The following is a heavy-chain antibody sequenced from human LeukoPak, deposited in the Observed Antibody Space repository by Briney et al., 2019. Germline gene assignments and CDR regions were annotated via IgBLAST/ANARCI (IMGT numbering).Heavy chain of an antibody. CDR3: ARDGKSSSWPNYFDY. Sequence: GGSLRLSCAASGFTFSSYGMHWVRQAPGKGLEWVAVIWYDGSNKYYADSVKGRFTISRDNSKNTLYLQMNSLRAEDTAVYYCARDGKSSSWPNYFDYWSQGTLVTVSS. CDR2: IWYDGSNK. CDR1: GFTFSSYG. D-gene: IGHD6-13*01. V-gene: IGHV3-33*01. J-gene: IGHJ4*02.